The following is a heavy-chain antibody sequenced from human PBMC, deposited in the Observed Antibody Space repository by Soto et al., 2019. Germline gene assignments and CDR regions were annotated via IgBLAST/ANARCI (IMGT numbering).Heavy chain of an antibody. CDR3: ASSAVVVVASAPFYYSGMDV. Sequence: QVQLQESGPGLVKPSGTLSLTCAVSGGSISSSNWWSWVRQPPGKGLEWIGEIYHSGSTNYNPSRGSSVTFAVDKSGNHSSLRLNSMNAPYTAVYYCASSAVVVVASAPFYYSGMDVWGQGTTVTVSS. J-gene: IGHJ6*02. CDR2: IYHSGST. V-gene: IGHV4-4*02. D-gene: IGHD2-15*01. CDR1: GGSISSSNW.